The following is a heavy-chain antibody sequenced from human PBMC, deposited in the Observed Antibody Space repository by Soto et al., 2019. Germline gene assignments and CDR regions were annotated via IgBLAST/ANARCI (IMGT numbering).Heavy chain of an antibody. J-gene: IGHJ4*02. CDR3: ARERVIRLWHEGGIDY. V-gene: IGHV4-31*03. Sequence: QVQLQETGPGLVKPSQTLSLPCTVSGGSISSGGYYWSWIRQHPGKGLEWIGYIYYSGSTYYNPFLKSRVTISVDTSKNQCSLKLSSVTAAETAVYYCARERVIRLWHEGGIDYWGQGTLVTVSS. CDR2: IYYSGST. D-gene: IGHD5-18*01. CDR1: GGSISSGGYY.